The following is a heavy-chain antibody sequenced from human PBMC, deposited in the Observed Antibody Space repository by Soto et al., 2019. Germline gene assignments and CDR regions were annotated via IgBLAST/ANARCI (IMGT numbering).Heavy chain of an antibody. D-gene: IGHD2-21*01. V-gene: IGHV4-34*01. Sequence: SETLSLTCAVYGGSFSGYYWSWIRQPPGKGLEWIGEINHSGSTNYNPSLKSRVTISVDTSKNRCSLKLSSVTAADTAVYYCARDLSGYCGTECYLLDVWGQGTTVTVSS. CDR2: INHSGST. J-gene: IGHJ6*02. CDR1: GGSFSGYY. CDR3: ARDLSGYCGTECYLLDV.